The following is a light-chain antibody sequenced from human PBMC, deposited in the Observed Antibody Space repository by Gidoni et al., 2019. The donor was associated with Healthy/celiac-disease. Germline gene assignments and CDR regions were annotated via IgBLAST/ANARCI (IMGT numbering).Light chain of an antibody. V-gene: IGKV1-9*01. CDR2: AAS. Sequence: DLQLTQSPSFLSASVGDRVTITCRASQGISSYLAWYQQKPGKAPKLLIYAASTLQSGVPSRFSGSGSGTEFTLTISSLQPEDFATYYCQQLNSYPPVTFXPXTKVDIK. CDR3: QQLNSYPPVT. J-gene: IGKJ3*01. CDR1: QGISSY.